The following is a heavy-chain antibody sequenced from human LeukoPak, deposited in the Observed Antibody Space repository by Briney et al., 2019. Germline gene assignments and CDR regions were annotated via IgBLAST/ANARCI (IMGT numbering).Heavy chain of an antibody. D-gene: IGHD3-16*01. CDR2: ISWNSGSI. CDR3: ANPSGG. Sequence: GGSLRLSCAASGFTFDDYAMHWVRQAPGKGLEWVSGISWNSGSIGYADSVKGRFTISRDNAKNSLYLQMNSLRAEDTALYYCANPSGGWGQGTLVTVSS. V-gene: IGHV3-9*01. J-gene: IGHJ4*02. CDR1: GFTFDDYA.